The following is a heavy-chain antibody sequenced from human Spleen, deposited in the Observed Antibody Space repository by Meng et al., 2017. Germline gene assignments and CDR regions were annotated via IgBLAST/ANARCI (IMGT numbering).Heavy chain of an antibody. Sequence: QLQLQESDPGLVKPSETLSLTCTVSGGSISTSDFYWAWIRQSPGKGLEWIGCVYSSGTTYYNPSLKSRVTMSVDTPENKFSLKLSSVTAADTAVYFCARGKRYGDYFDYWGQGTLVTVSS. CDR3: ARGKRYGDYFDY. CDR2: VYSSGTT. V-gene: IGHV4-39*01. D-gene: IGHD4/OR15-4a*01. CDR1: GGSISTSDFY. J-gene: IGHJ4*02.